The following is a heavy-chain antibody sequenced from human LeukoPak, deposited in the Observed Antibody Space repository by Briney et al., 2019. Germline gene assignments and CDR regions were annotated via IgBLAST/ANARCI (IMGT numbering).Heavy chain of an antibody. J-gene: IGHJ4*02. CDR2: IIPIFGTA. Sequence: GASVKVSRKASGGTFSSYAISWVRQAPGQGLEWMGGIIPIFGTANYAQKFQGRVTITADESTSTAYMELSSLRSEDTAVYYCARGAQQWLVRCYFDYWGQGTLVTVSS. D-gene: IGHD6-19*01. V-gene: IGHV1-69*13. CDR3: ARGAQQWLVRCYFDY. CDR1: GGTFSSYA.